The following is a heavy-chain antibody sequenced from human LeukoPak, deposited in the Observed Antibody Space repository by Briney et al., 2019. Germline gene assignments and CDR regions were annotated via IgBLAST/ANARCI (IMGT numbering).Heavy chain of an antibody. V-gene: IGHV4-4*07. CDR3: ARRDISSGRSFDY. J-gene: IGHJ4*02. CDR2: IHTSGST. Sequence: SETLSLTCTLSGGSISNYHWSWIRQPAGKGLECIGQIHTSGSTNYDPPLKSRVSMSMDTTEDQVSLTIRSVTAADTAFYYCARRDISSGRSFDYWGQGTLVTVSS. D-gene: IGHD6-19*01. CDR1: GGSISNYH.